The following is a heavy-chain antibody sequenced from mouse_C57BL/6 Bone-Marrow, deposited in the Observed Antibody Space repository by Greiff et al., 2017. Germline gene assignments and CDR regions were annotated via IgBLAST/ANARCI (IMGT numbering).Heavy chain of an antibody. J-gene: IGHJ2*01. D-gene: IGHD1-1*01. Sequence: VQLQQSGAELVRPGASVKLSCTASGFNIKDDYMHWVKQRPEQGLEWIGWIDPENGDTEYASKFQGKATITADTSSNTAYLQLSSLTAEDTAVYYCTHYCGDSCFDYWGRGTTLTVSS. V-gene: IGHV14-4*01. CDR2: IDPENGDT. CDR1: GFNIKDDY. CDR3: THYCGDSCFDY.